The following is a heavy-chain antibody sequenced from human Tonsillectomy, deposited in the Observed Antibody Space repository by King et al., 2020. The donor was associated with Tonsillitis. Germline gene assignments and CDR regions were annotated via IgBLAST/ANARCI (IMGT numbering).Heavy chain of an antibody. CDR1: GGPFSSYA. J-gene: IGHJ3*02. D-gene: IGHD6-19*01. Sequence: VQLVESGAEVKKPGSSVKVSCKASGGPFSSYAFSWVRQAPGQGLEWMGGIIPIFGTANYAQKFQGRVTITADKSTTTAYMELSSLRSEDTAVYYCARGGVYSSGWYAFDIWGQGTMVTVSS. CDR2: IIPIFGTA. V-gene: IGHV1-69*06. CDR3: ARGGVYSSGWYAFDI.